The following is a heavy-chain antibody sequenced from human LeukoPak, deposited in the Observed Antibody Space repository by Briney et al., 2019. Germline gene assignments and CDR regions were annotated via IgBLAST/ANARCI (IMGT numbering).Heavy chain of an antibody. D-gene: IGHD4-17*01. CDR2: ITASGSRT. V-gene: IGHV3-23*01. CDR1: GFTFSSYA. CDR3: AKDPNGDYIGTFDI. Sequence: GGSLRLSCAASGFTFSSYAMSWVRQAPGKGLEWVSPITASGSRTQYADSVQGRFTISRDNSRNTLYLQMNSLRAEDTAVYYCAKDPNGDYIGTFDIWGQGTMVTVSS. J-gene: IGHJ3*02.